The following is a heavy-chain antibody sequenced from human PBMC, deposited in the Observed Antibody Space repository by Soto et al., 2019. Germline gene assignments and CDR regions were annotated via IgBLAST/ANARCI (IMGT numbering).Heavy chain of an antibody. CDR3: VGQMLEAREV. D-gene: IGHD1-1*01. J-gene: IGHJ4*02. V-gene: IGHV1-69*02. Sequence: QVQLVQSGAEVREPGSSVRVSCKASGGRLDSLTISWVRHAPGQGLEWMGRIIPVVSMASSAEKFQDRMKIDADKSTNTSYMEVTNLMSEDKALYYCVGQMLEAREVWGQGTPIIVSS. CDR1: GGRLDSLT. CDR2: IIPVVSMA.